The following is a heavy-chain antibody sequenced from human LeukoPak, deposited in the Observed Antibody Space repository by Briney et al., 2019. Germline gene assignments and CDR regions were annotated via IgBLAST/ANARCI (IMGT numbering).Heavy chain of an antibody. D-gene: IGHD3-10*01. V-gene: IGHV4-39*01. Sequence: PSETLSLTCTVSGGSISSSSYYWGWIRQPPGKGLEWIGSIYYSGSTYYNPSLKSRVTISVDTSKNQFSLKLSSVTAADTAVYYCARQGVSYYAHIIDYWGQGTLVTVSS. J-gene: IGHJ4*02. CDR2: IYYSGST. CDR1: GGSISSSSYY. CDR3: ARQGVSYYAHIIDY.